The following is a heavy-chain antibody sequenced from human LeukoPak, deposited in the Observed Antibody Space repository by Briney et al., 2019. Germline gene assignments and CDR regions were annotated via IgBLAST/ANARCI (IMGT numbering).Heavy chain of an antibody. CDR1: GYTFTSYD. V-gene: IGHV1-8*01. CDR3: ARGSQDSSGYPFDY. CDR2: MNPNSGNT. Sequence: ASVKVSCKASGYTFTSYDINWVRQATGQGLEWMGWMNPNSGNTGYAQKFQGRVTMTRNTSISTAYMELSSLRSEDTAVYYCARGSQDSSGYPFDYWGQGTLVTVPS. J-gene: IGHJ4*02. D-gene: IGHD3-22*01.